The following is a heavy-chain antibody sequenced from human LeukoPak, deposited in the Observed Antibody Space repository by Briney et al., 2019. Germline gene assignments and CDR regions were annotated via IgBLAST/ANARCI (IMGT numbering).Heavy chain of an antibody. J-gene: IGHJ4*02. CDR1: GGSFSGYY. V-gene: IGHV4-34*01. Sequence: SETLSLTCAVYGGSFSGYYWSWIRQPPGKGLEWIGEINHSGSTNYNPSLKSRVTISVDTSKNQFSLKLSSVTAADTAVYYCARRRGSGEDYWGQGTLVTVSS. CDR3: ARRRGSGEDY. D-gene: IGHD3-10*01. CDR2: INHSGST.